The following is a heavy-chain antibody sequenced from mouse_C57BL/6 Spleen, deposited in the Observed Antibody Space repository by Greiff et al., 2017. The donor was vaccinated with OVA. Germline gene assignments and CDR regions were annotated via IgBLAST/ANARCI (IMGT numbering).Heavy chain of an antibody. CDR2: ILPGSGST. Sequence: QVQLQQSGAELMKPGASVKLSCKATGYTFTGYWIEWVKQRPGHGLEWIGEILPGSGSTNYNAKFKGKATFTADTSSNTAYMQLSSLTTEDSAIYYCARDYYGSSGGYFDVWGTGTTVTVSS. CDR3: ARDYYGSSGGYFDV. V-gene: IGHV1-9*01. CDR1: GYTFTGYW. D-gene: IGHD1-1*01. J-gene: IGHJ1*03.